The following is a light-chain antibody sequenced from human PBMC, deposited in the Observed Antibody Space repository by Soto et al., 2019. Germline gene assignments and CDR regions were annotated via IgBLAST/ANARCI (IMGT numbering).Light chain of an antibody. J-gene: IGKJ5*01. Sequence: DIQMTQSPSSVSASVGDRVTITCRASQGLSSWLAWYQQKPGKAPKLLIYTGSSLQSGVSSRFSGSGGGTDFTLTISSLQPEDSATYYCQQSNSFPITFGKGTRLEIK. CDR1: QGLSSW. V-gene: IGKV1D-12*01. CDR3: QQSNSFPIT. CDR2: TGS.